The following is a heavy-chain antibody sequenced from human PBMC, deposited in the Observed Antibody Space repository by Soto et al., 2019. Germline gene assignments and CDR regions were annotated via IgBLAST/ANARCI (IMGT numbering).Heavy chain of an antibody. CDR1: GGSFSGYY. CDR3: ARAPLGMAQLDY. J-gene: IGHJ4*02. CDR2: INHSGST. Sequence: PSETLSLTCAVYGGSFSGYYWSWIRQPPGKGLEWIGEINHSGSTNYNPSLKSRVTISVDTSKNQFSLKLSSVTAADTAVYYCARAPLGMAQLDYWGQGTLVTVSS. V-gene: IGHV4-34*01. D-gene: IGHD3-16*01.